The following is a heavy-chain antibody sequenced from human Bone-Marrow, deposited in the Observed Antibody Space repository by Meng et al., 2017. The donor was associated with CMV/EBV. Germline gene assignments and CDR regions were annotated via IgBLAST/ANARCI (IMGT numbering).Heavy chain of an antibody. D-gene: IGHD3-3*01. Sequence: SGPTLVKPTQTLTLTCTFSDFSLTTRGLGVGWIRQPPGKALEWLALISWNDDKYYSPSLRNGLTITKDTPRNQVVLTMTDMDPVDTATYYCAHIPLIYQFWSVSSAVGAFDYWGQGSLVTVSS. J-gene: IGHJ4*02. CDR3: AHIPLIYQFWSVSSAVGAFDY. V-gene: IGHV2-5*01. CDR2: ISWNDDK. CDR1: DFSLTTRGLG.